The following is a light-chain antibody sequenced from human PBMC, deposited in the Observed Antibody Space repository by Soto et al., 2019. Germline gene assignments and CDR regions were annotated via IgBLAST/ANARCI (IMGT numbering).Light chain of an antibody. V-gene: IGKV3-15*01. CDR3: QQYNNWPPIT. CDR1: QSVSSN. J-gene: IGKJ5*01. CDR2: GAA. Sequence: EIVMTQSPATLSVSPGERATLSCRASQSVSSNLAWYQQKPGQAPRLLIYGAATRATGIPARFSGSRSGTEFTLTISSLQSEDFVVYYCQQYNNWPPITFGQGTRLEIK.